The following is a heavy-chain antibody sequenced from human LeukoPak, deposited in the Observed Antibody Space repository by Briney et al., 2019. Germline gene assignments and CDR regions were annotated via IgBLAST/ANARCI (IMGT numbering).Heavy chain of an antibody. V-gene: IGHV3-20*04. J-gene: IGHJ4*02. Sequence: SPGGSLRLPCAASGFTFDDYGMSWVRQAPGKGLEWVSGIKWNGGSTGYADSVKGRFTISRDNAKNSLYLQMNSLRAEDTALYYCARSQIVVVPAARELELPDYWGQGTLVTVSS. D-gene: IGHD2-2*01. CDR2: IKWNGGST. CDR3: ARSQIVVVPAARELELPDY. CDR1: GFTFDDYG.